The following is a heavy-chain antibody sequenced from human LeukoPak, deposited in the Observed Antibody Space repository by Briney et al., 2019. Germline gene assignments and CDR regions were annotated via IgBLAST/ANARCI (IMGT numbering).Heavy chain of an antibody. J-gene: IGHJ6*02. CDR1: GYTFTSYG. CDR2: ISAYNGNT. CDR3: ARDIVVVVAASENDFYYYYYGMDV. Sequence: GASVKVSCKASGYTFTSYGISWVRQAPGQGLEWMGWISAYNGNTNYAQKLQGRVTMTTDTSTSTAYMELRSLRSDDTAVYYCARDIVVVVAASENDFYYYYYGMDVWGQGTTVTVS. D-gene: IGHD2-15*01. V-gene: IGHV1-18*01.